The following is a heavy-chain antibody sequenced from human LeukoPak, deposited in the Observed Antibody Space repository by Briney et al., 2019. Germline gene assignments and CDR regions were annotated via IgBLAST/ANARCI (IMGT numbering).Heavy chain of an antibody. CDR1: GFTFSSYA. CDR2: ISYDGSNK. CDR3: ARGLGYDSSALLGGAFDI. J-gene: IGHJ3*02. Sequence: GRSLRLSCAASGFTFSSYAMHWVRQAPGKGLEWVAVISYDGSNKYYADSVKGRFTISRDNSKNTLYLQMNSLRAEDTAVYYCARGLGYDSSALLGGAFDIWGKGKMVTVSS. V-gene: IGHV3-30-3*01. D-gene: IGHD3-22*01.